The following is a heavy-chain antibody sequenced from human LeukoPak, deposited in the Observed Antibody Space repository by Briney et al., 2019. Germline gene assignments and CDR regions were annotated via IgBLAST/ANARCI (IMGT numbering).Heavy chain of an antibody. V-gene: IGHV4-59*11. CDR1: GGSISSHY. J-gene: IGHJ4*02. CDR3: ARWYSNFAFDY. CDR2: IYYSGST. D-gene: IGHD4-11*01. Sequence: SETLSLTCTVSGGSISSHYWSWIRQPPGKGLEWIGYIYYSGSTNYNPSLKSRVTISVDTSKNQFSLKLSSVTAADTAVYYCARWYSNFAFDYWGQGTLVTVSS.